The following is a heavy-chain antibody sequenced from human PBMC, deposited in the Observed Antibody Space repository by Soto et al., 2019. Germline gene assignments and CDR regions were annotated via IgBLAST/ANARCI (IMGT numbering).Heavy chain of an antibody. J-gene: IGHJ6*02. CDR3: ARDVGYYDFWSGYHPYYYYCMDV. Sequence: QVQLVQSGAEVKKPGASVKVSCKASGYTFTGYYMHWVRQAPGQGLEWMGWINPNRGGTNYAQKFQGWVTMSRYTSISTAYMELRSLRSDETAVYYCARDVGYYDFWSGYHPYYYYCMDVWGQGTTVTVSS. CDR2: INPNRGGT. CDR1: GYTFTGYY. D-gene: IGHD3-3*01. V-gene: IGHV1-2*04.